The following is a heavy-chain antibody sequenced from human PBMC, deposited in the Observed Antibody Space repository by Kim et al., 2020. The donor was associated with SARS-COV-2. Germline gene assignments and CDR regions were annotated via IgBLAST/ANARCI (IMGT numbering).Heavy chain of an antibody. CDR3: ARGRITIFGVVTEFDY. Sequence: LKSRVTRAVDTSKNQFSLKLSSVTAADTAVYYCARGRITIFGVVTEFDYWGQGTLVTVSS. J-gene: IGHJ4*02. D-gene: IGHD3-3*01. V-gene: IGHV4-31*02.